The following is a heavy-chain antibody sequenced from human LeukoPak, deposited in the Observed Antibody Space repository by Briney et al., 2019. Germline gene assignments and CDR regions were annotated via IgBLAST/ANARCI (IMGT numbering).Heavy chain of an antibody. Sequence: ASETLSLTCTVSGGSISSYYWNWIRQPPGKGLEWIGYIYYSGSTNYNPSLKSRVAISVDASKNQFSLKLSSVTAADTAVYYCARHTSYYDSTGYYYGGDWFDPWGQGTLVTVSS. CDR2: IYYSGST. D-gene: IGHD3-22*01. CDR1: GGSISSYY. CDR3: ARHTSYYDSTGYYYGGDWFDP. V-gene: IGHV4-59*08. J-gene: IGHJ5*02.